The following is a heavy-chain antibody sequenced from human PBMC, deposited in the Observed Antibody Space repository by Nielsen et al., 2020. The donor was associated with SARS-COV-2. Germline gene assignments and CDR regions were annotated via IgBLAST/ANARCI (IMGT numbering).Heavy chain of an antibody. J-gene: IGHJ4*02. Sequence: SETLSLTCTVSGGSIRSYYWSWIRQPPGKGLEWIGYIYYSGSTNYNPSLKSRVTISVDTSKKQFSLKLISVTAADTAVYYCARHLRDFGSGTLNIAFDYWGQGTLVTVSA. V-gene: IGHV4-59*08. CDR2: IYYSGST. CDR1: GGSIRSYY. CDR3: ARHLRDFGSGTLNIAFDY. D-gene: IGHD3-10*01.